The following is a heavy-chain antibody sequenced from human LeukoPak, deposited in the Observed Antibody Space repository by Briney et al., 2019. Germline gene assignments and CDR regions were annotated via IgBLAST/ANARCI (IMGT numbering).Heavy chain of an antibody. CDR3: EVVVAATPYAFDI. CDR1: GFTFSSYG. CDR2: ISYDGSNK. V-gene: IGHV3-30*03. J-gene: IGHJ3*02. D-gene: IGHD2-15*01. Sequence: EGSLRLSCAASGFTFSSYGMHWVRQAPGKGLEWVAVISYDGSNKYYADSVKGRFTISRDNSKNTLYLQMNSLRAEDTAVYYCEVVVAATPYAFDIWGQGTMVTVSS.